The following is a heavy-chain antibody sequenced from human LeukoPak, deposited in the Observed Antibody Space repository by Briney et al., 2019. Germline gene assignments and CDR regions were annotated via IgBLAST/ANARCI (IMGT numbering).Heavy chain of an antibody. J-gene: IGHJ3*02. D-gene: IGHD6-19*01. CDR3: ATPYSSGWYNAFDI. CDR1: GFTFSSYS. CDR2: ISSSSSYI. Sequence: PGGSPRLSCAASGFTFSSYSMNWVRQAPGKGLEWVSSISSSSSYIYYADSVKGRFPISRDNAKNSLYLQMNTLRAEDTAVYYCATPYSSGWYNAFDIWGQGTMVTVSS. V-gene: IGHV3-21*01.